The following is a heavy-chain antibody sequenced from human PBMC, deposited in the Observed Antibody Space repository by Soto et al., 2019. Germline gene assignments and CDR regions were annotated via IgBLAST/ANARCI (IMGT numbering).Heavy chain of an antibody. CDR2: INHSGST. Sequence: SETLSLTCAVYGGSFSGYYWSWIRQPPGKGLEWIGEINHSGSTNYNPSLKSRVTISVDTSKNQFSLKLSSVTAADTAVYYCVRAKIAARPMDYWGQGTLVTVSS. J-gene: IGHJ4*02. V-gene: IGHV4-34*01. CDR3: VRAKIAARPMDY. CDR1: GGSFSGYY. D-gene: IGHD6-6*01.